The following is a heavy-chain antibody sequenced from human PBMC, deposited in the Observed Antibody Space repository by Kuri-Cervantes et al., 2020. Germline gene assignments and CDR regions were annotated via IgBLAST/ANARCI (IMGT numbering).Heavy chain of an antibody. V-gene: IGHV4-39*07. D-gene: IGHD3-16*02. CDR1: GGSISSSSHY. J-gene: IGHJ3*02. CDR2: IYYSGST. Sequence: SETLSLTCTVSGGSISSSSHYWGWIRQPPGKGLEWIGSIYYSGSTYYNPSLKSRVTISVDTSKNQFSLKLSSVTAADTAVYYCARGVGYYDYIWGSYRTRDDAFDIWGQGTMVTVSS. CDR3: ARGVGYYDYIWGSYRTRDDAFDI.